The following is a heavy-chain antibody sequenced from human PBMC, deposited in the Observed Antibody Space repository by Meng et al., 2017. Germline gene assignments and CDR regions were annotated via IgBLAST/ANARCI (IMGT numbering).Heavy chain of an antibody. CDR1: GFTFDDYG. CDR3: ARGYNYYDSSGYYLPMGSYYGMDV. D-gene: IGHD3-22*01. V-gene: IGHV3-20*04. CDR2: INWNGGST. Sequence: GESLKISCAASGFTFDDYGMSWVRQAPGKGLEWVSGINWNGGSTGYADSVKGRFTISRDNAKNSLYLQMNSLRAEDTALYYCARGYNYYDSSGYYLPMGSYYGMDVWGQGTTVTVSS. J-gene: IGHJ6*02.